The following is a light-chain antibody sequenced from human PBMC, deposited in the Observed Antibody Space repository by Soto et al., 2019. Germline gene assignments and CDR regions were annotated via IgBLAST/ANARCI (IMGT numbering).Light chain of an antibody. CDR3: QQYGTPRSVT. Sequence: EIVLTQSPATLSLSPGETATLSCRASKSVGGSSLAWYQQRPGQAPRLLIYDTSKRATGIPDRFSGSGFGTDFTLTISKVEPEDFAVYYCQQYGTPRSVTFGQGTRLEIK. J-gene: IGKJ5*01. CDR1: KSVGGSS. CDR2: DTS. V-gene: IGKV3-20*01.